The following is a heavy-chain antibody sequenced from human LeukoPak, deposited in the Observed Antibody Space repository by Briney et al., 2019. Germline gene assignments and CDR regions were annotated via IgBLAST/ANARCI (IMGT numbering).Heavy chain of an antibody. CDR1: GYTFNTYW. J-gene: IGHJ5*02. CDR2: TYPGDSAT. CDR3: ARRGVITQLERPFDL. Sequence: GESLKISCKGSGYTFNTYWIGWVRQMPGKGLEWMGVTYPGDSATTYSPFFQGQVTISVDKSISTAYLQWNYLQASDTAMYYCARRGVITQLERPFDLWGQGTLVTVSS. V-gene: IGHV5-51*01. D-gene: IGHD1-1*01.